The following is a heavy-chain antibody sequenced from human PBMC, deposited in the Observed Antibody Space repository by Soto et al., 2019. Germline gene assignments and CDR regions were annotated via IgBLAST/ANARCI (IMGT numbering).Heavy chain of an antibody. V-gene: IGHV3-48*04. Sequence: EVQLVESGGGLVQPGGSLRLSCAASGFIFSSYDMNWVRQAPGKELEWVSYISSGSGNILYADSVKGRFTISRDNAKNSLYLRMNSLRAEDTAVYYCARTYGTGSLNWFDPWGQGTLVTVSS. CDR3: ARTYGTGSLNWFDP. J-gene: IGHJ5*02. CDR1: GFIFSSYD. CDR2: ISSGSGNI. D-gene: IGHD3-10*01.